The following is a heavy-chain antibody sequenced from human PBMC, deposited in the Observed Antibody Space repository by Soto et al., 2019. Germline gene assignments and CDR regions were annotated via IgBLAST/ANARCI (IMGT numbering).Heavy chain of an antibody. CDR2: INLNSGGT. J-gene: IGHJ6*02. Sequence: ASVKVSCKASGYTFTGYYMHWVRQAPGQGLEWMGWINLNSGGTNYAQKFKGRVTITRDTSISTAYMELSRLRSDDTAVYYCARVRGYDIFTGMDVWGQGTTVTVSS. V-gene: IGHV1-2*02. D-gene: IGHD3-9*01. CDR3: ARVRGYDIFTGMDV. CDR1: GYTFTGYY.